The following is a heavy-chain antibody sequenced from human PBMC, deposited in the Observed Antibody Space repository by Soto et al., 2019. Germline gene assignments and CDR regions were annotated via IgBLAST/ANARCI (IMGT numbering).Heavy chain of an antibody. J-gene: IGHJ4*02. CDR1: GFTFSSYA. Sequence: GGSLRLSCAASGFTFSSYAMSWVRQAPGKGLEWVSGIGGGGSGTFYADSVKGRFTISRDNSKNTLYLQMNSLRAEDTAVYHCAKVSTGYYYYFDSWGRGTLGTVSS. V-gene: IGHV3-23*01. CDR2: IGGGGSGT. D-gene: IGHD3-9*01. CDR3: AKVSTGYYYYFDS.